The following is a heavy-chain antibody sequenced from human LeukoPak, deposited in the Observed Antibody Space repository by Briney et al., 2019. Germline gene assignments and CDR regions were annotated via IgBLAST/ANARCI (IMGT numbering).Heavy chain of an antibody. CDR2: IHGTLGST. V-gene: IGHV4-4*07. D-gene: IGHD3-3*01. CDR3: ARIFDRDI. J-gene: IGHJ3*02. Sequence: PSETLSLICTVSGGPIRNSYWSWVRHSAGTGMQWIGRIHGTLGSTNLNPSLKSRVVMSLDTSSNQFSLRLSAMSAADTATYYCARIFDRDIWGQGTLVTVSP. CDR1: GGPIRNSY.